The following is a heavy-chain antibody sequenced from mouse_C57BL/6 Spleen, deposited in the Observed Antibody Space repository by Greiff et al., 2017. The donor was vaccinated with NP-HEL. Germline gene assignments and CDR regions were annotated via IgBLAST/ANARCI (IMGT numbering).Heavy chain of an antibody. Sequence: EVQVVESGGGLVKPGGSLKLSCAASGFTFSDYGMHWVRQAPEKGLEWVAYISSGSSTIYYADTVKGRFTISRDNAKNTLFLQMTSLRSEDTAMYYCALYDYGGFAYWGQGTLVTVSA. V-gene: IGHV5-17*01. CDR2: ISSGSSTI. CDR3: ALYDYGGFAY. CDR1: GFTFSDYG. J-gene: IGHJ3*01. D-gene: IGHD2-4*01.